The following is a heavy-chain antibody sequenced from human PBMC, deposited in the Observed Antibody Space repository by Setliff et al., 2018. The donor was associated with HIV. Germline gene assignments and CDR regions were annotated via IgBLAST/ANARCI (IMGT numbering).Heavy chain of an antibody. CDR1: GYTFTTYA. V-gene: IGHV1-3*01. Sequence: ASVKVSCKASGYTFTTYAIHWVRQAPGQRLEWMGWINAGNGDTKYSQKFQGRFTITRDTSASTAYMELSILRSEDTAVYYCARVGNNRLQFFDHWGQGTLVTVSS. CDR3: ARVGNNRLQFFDH. CDR2: INAGNGDT. D-gene: IGHD5-12*01. J-gene: IGHJ4*02.